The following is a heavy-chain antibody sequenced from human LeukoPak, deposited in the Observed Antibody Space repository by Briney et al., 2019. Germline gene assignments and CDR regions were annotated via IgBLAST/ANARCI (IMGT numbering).Heavy chain of an antibody. CDR2: ISSSGSTI. D-gene: IGHD1-1*01. V-gene: IGHV3-48*04. Sequence: GGSLRLSCAASGFTFSTYSMNWVRQAPGKGLEWVSYISSSGSTIYYADSVKGRFTISRDNAKNSLYLQMNSLRAEDTAVYYCARGASNWNFDYYGMDVWGQGTTVTVSS. J-gene: IGHJ6*02. CDR1: GFTFSTYS. CDR3: ARGASNWNFDYYGMDV.